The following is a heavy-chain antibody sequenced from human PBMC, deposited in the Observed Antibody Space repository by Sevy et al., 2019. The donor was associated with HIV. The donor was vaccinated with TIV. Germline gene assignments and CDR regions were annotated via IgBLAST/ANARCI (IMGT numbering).Heavy chain of an antibody. V-gene: IGHV3-11*06. CDR1: GFTFSDYY. J-gene: IGHJ4*02. CDR2: ISTGGTYT. CDR3: ARVMPHQLVPGAFDY. Sequence: GGSLRLSCAASGFTFSDYYMSWIRQAPGKGLEWLSYISTGGTYTNYADSVKGRFTISRDNTKNSLYLQMNSLRAEDTGLYYCARVMPHQLVPGAFDYWSQGTLVTVSS. D-gene: IGHD3-10*01.